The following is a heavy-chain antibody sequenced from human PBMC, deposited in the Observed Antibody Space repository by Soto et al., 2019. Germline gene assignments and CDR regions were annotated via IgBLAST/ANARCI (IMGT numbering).Heavy chain of an antibody. V-gene: IGHV3-33*01. D-gene: IGHD4-4*01. CDR3: ARDSNGGYYYYGMDV. J-gene: IGHJ6*02. Sequence: GGSLRLSCAASGFTFSNHGIQWVRQAPGKGLEWVATIWYDGSNKYYADSVKGRFTISRDNSKNSLYLQMNSLRAEDTAVYYCARDSNGGYYYYGMDVWGQGTTVTVSS. CDR2: IWYDGSNK. CDR1: GFTFSNHG.